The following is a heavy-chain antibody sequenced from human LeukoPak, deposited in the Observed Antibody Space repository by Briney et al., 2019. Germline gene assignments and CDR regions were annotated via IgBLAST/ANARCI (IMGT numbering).Heavy chain of an antibody. CDR2: FYYNKYS. CDR1: GDSISSSTDY. CDR3: ARALHGGFVFYMDV. Sequence: PSETLSLTCTVSGDSISSSTDYWDWIRQPPGKGLEWIGNFYYNKYSHYNPSLKSRVTISVDTSKNQFSLKLTSLTAADTAVYYCARALHGGFVFYMDVWGKGTTVTVSS. D-gene: IGHD4-23*01. J-gene: IGHJ6*03. V-gene: IGHV4-39*02.